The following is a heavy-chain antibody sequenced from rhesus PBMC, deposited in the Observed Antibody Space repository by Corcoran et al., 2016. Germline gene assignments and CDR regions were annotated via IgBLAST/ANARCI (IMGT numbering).Heavy chain of an antibody. J-gene: IGHJ4*01. V-gene: IGHV4S14*01. Sequence: QVQLQESGPGLVKPSETLSLTCAVAGYSISTNYWNWLRQPPGKGLEWIGSFYGRGGSNSPNPSLKRRGTLSGDPSKNQFSLKQSSVPAADTAVYYCAREGIVLDSWGQGVLVTVSS. CDR1: GYSISTNY. D-gene: IGHD1-32*01. CDR3: AREGIVLDS. CDR2: FYGRGGSN.